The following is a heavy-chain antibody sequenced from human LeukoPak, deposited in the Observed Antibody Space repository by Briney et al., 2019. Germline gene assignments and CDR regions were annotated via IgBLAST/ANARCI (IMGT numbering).Heavy chain of an antibody. Sequence: SETLSLTCTVSGGSISSYYWSWIRQPAGKGLGWIGRIYTSGSTNYNPSLKSRVTMSVDTSKNQFSLKLSSVTAADTAVYYCARAGSGSGSSLNWFDPWGQGTLVTVSS. CDR1: GGSISSYY. V-gene: IGHV4-4*07. J-gene: IGHJ5*02. CDR2: IYTSGST. CDR3: ARAGSGSGSSLNWFDP. D-gene: IGHD3-10*01.